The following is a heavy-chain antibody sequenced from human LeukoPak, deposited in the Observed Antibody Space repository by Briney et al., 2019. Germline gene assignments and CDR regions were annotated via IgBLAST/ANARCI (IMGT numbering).Heavy chain of an antibody. J-gene: IGHJ6*02. CDR1: GYTFSSYW. CDR2: IYPNDSDT. CDR3: AKQSIYYYGMDV. Sequence: GEFLKISCKGSGYTFSSYWIAWVRQMPEKGLGWMGIIYPNDSDTRYNPSFQGQVTISADTSTNTAYLQWNSLKASDTAMYYCAKQSIYYYGMDVWGQGTTVTVSS. V-gene: IGHV5-51*01.